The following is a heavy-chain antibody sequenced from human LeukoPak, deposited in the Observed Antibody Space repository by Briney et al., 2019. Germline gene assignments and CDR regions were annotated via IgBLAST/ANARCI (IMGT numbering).Heavy chain of an antibody. J-gene: IGHJ6*02. CDR1: GGTFSNYA. CDR2: IIPIFGTA. Sequence: SSVKVSCKASGGTFSNYAISWVRQATGQGLEGMGGIIPIFGTANYAQKFQGRVTITADEFTSTAYMELSSLRSEDTAVYYCARGRAVREVFGGDYHYGMDVWGQGTTVTVSS. D-gene: IGHD3-10*02. CDR3: ARGRAVREVFGGDYHYGMDV. V-gene: IGHV1-69*13.